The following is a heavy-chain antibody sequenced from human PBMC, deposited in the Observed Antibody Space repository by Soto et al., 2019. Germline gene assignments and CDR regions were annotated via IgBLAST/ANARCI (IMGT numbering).Heavy chain of an antibody. Sequence: GGSLRLSCAASGFTFDDYAMHWVRQAPGKGLEWVSGISWNSGSIGYADSVKGRFTISRDNAKNSLYLQMNSLRAEDTALYYCAKAPDSSGGHRTYYYYYYYMDVWGKGTTVTVSS. D-gene: IGHD6-19*01. CDR2: ISWNSGSI. CDR1: GFTFDDYA. V-gene: IGHV3-9*01. J-gene: IGHJ6*03. CDR3: AKAPDSSGGHRTYYYYYYYMDV.